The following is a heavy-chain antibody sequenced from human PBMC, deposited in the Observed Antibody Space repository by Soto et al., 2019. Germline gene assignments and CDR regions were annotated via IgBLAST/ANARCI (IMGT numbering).Heavy chain of an antibody. CDR3: AKGGHDILTGYYPYYYYGMDV. CDR2: ISGSGGST. D-gene: IGHD3-9*01. Sequence: GGSLRLSCAASGFTFSSYAMSWVRQAPGKGLEWVSAISGSGGSTYYADSVKGRFTISRDNSKNTLYLQMNSLRAEDTAVYYCAKGGHDILTGYYPYYYYGMDVWGQGTTVTVSS. CDR1: GFTFSSYA. J-gene: IGHJ6*02. V-gene: IGHV3-23*01.